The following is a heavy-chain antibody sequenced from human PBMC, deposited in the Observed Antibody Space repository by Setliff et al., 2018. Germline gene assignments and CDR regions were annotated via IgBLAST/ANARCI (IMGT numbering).Heavy chain of an antibody. D-gene: IGHD3-16*01. CDR3: ARLGGSSGSGGFYYYYYYMDV. CDR1: GFTFSRYW. J-gene: IGHJ6*03. CDR2: IKEDGSEK. V-gene: IGHV3-7*01. Sequence: PGGSLRLSCVGSGFTFSRYWMSWVRQAPGKGLEWVANIKEDGSEKYYVDSVKGRFTMSRDNAKNSLYLQMNSLRAEDTAVYYCARLGGSSGSGGFYYYYYYMDVWGKGTTVTVSS.